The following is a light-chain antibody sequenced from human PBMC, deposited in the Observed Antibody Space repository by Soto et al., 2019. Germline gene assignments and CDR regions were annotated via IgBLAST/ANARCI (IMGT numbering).Light chain of an antibody. V-gene: IGKV3-15*01. CDR1: QSVRNH. CDR2: DAS. J-gene: IGKJ2*01. Sequence: EIVMTQSPVTLAVSPGERATLSCRASQSVRNHVAWYQQRVGQAPRLLMYDASTRAAGIPARFTGSGSGTQFSLFIDSLQSEDFAVYFCQQYDYWPTYTFGQGTKLEIK. CDR3: QQYDYWPTYT.